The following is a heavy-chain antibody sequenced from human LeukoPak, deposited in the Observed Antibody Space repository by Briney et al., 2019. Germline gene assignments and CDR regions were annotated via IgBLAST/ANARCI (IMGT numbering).Heavy chain of an antibody. J-gene: IGHJ3*01. CDR1: GYMFNAYW. D-gene: IGHD3-22*01. CDR3: ARPNITSYYDSRGYDAFGV. CDR2: IYPDDSDT. Sequence: GESLKISCKGSGYMFNAYWIAWVRQMPGKGLEWMGIIYPDDSDTRYSPSFQGQVTISADKSVRTAYLQWSSLKASDTGMYYCARPNITSYYDSRGYDAFGVWGQGTMVTVSS. V-gene: IGHV5-51*01.